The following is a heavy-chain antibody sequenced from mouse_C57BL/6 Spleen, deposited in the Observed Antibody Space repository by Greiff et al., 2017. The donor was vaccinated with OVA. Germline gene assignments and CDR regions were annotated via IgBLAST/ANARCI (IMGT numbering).Heavy chain of an antibody. J-gene: IGHJ3*01. Sequence: VKLQQPGAELVRPGSSVKLSCKASGYTFTSYWMDWVKQRPGQGLEWIGNIYPSDSETHYNQKFKDKATLTVDKSSSTAYMQLSSLTSEDSAVYYCASEIGAWFAYWGQGTLVTVSA. CDR2: IYPSDSET. CDR1: GYTFTSYW. CDR3: ASEIGAWFAY. V-gene: IGHV1-61*01.